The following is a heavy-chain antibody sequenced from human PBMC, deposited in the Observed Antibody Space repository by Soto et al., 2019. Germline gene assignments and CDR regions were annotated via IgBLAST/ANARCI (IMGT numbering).Heavy chain of an antibody. CDR2: INSDGTT. V-gene: IGHV3-48*03. J-gene: IGHJ4*02. Sequence: GGSLRLSCTASGFIVRNHEFNWVRQAPGKGLEWLSYINSDGTTYYAEAVKGRFTVSRDNAENSVHLQMSSLRAEDTAVYYCARFRRNYFGVWGRGTLVTVSS. D-gene: IGHD3-10*01. CDR3: ARFRRNYFGV. CDR1: GFIVRNHE.